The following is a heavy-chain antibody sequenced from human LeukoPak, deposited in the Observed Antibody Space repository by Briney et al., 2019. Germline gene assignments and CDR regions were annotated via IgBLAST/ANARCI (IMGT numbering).Heavy chain of an antibody. CDR3: AKDRGYYYDSSGLDY. V-gene: IGHV3-30*18. CDR2: ISYDGSNK. D-gene: IGHD3-22*01. CDR1: GFTISSYG. J-gene: IGHJ4*02. Sequence: GGSLRLSCAASGFTISSYGMHWVRQAPGKGLEWVAIISYDGSNKYYADSVKGRFTISRDNSKNTLFLQMNSLRAEDMAVYYCAKDRGYYYDSSGLDYWGQGTLVTVSS.